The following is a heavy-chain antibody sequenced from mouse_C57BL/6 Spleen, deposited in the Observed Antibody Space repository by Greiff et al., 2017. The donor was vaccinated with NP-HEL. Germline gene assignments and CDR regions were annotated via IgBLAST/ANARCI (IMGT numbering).Heavy chain of an antibody. Sequence: QVQLQQSGAELVKPGASVKMSCKASGYTFTSYWITWVKQRPGQGLEWIGDIYPGSGSTNYNEKFKSKATLTVDTSSSTAYMQLSSLTSEDSAFYYCARLGYDYDPFAYWGQGTLVTVSA. CDR1: GYTFTSYW. CDR2: IYPGSGST. V-gene: IGHV1-55*01. J-gene: IGHJ3*01. D-gene: IGHD2-4*01. CDR3: ARLGYDYDPFAY.